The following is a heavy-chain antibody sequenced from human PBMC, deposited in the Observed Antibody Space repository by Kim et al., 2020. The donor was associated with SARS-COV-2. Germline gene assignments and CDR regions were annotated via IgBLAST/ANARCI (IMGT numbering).Heavy chain of an antibody. V-gene: IGHV3-23*03. CDR2: AYFWKHGK. CDR1: GIDFYSAA. J-gene: IGHJ1*01. CDR3: GAGMTDSRGYHNWANV. D-gene: IGHD3-22*01. Sequence: GGSLRLSCAASGIDFYSAAMNWARQASGRVHELVAIAYFWKHGKFNVDAVKGRFTLSRDNFKNILYLQMNSLRVEDTAVYYCGAGMTDSRGYHNWANVWGQGARVTVSS.